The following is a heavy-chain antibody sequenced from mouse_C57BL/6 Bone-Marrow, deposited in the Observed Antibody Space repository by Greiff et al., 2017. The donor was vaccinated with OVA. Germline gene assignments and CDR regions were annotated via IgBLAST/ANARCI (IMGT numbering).Heavy chain of an antibody. J-gene: IGHJ1*03. CDR3: ARSGYYGSSFWYFDV. CDR1: GNTFTSYV. Sequence: VQLQQSGPELVKPGASVKMSCKASGNTFTSYVMHWVKQTPGQGLEWIGYIYPYNDGTKYNEKFKGKATLTLYKSSSTAYMELSSLTSEDSAVYYCARSGYYGSSFWYFDVWDTVTTVTVSS. CDR2: IYPYNDGT. V-gene: IGHV1-14*01. D-gene: IGHD1-1*01.